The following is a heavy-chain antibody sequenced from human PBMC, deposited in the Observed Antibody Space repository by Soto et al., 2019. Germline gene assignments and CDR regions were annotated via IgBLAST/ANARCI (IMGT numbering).Heavy chain of an antibody. CDR1: GFTFSSYA. Sequence: PGGPLRLSCAASGFTFSSYAMHWVRQAPGKGLEWVAVISYDGSNKYYADSVKGRFTISRDNSKNTLYLQMNSLRAEDTAVYYCAWELLTVYWGQGTLVTSPQ. J-gene: IGHJ4*02. CDR2: ISYDGSNK. CDR3: AWELLTVY. D-gene: IGHD2-8*01. V-gene: IGHV3-30-3*01.